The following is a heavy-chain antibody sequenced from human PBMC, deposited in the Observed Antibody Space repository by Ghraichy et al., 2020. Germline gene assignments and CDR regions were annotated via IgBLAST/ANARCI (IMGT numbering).Heavy chain of an antibody. V-gene: IGHV3-30*18. J-gene: IGHJ6*02. CDR1: GFSFRSYG. CDR2: ISYDGSNK. CDR3: AKEFCDLEFNYYYGLGV. Sequence: GGSLRLSCAASGFSFRSYGMYWVRQAPGKGLEWVAVISYDGSNKSYGDSGKGRFTISRDNSKNSLYLQMSSLRDEDTGVYYCAKEFCDLEFNYYYGLGVRDQRTTVTVS. D-gene: IGHD3-3*01.